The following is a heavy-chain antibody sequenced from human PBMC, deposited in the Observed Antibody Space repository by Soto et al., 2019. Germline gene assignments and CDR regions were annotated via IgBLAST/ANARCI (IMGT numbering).Heavy chain of an antibody. CDR1: GYTFTSYD. Sequence: ASVKVSCKASGYTFTSYDINWVRQAPGQGLEWMGWMNPNSGNTGYAQKFQGRVTMTRNTSISTAYMELSSLRSEDTAVYYCARTSGLLLFLEWFPEPYYYYYMDVWGKGTTVTVSS. CDR2: MNPNSGNT. J-gene: IGHJ6*03. V-gene: IGHV1-8*01. CDR3: ARTSGLLLFLEWFPEPYYYYYMDV. D-gene: IGHD3-3*01.